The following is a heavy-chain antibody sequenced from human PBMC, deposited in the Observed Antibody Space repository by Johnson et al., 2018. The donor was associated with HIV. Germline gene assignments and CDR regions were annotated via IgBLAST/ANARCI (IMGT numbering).Heavy chain of an antibody. J-gene: IGHJ3*02. CDR3: ARVIYNFWSGPHAFDI. CDR2: IYSGGST. D-gene: IGHD3-3*01. Sequence: VQLVESGGGVVQPGRSLRLSCATSGFTVSSNYMSWVRQAPGKGLEWVSVIYSGGSTYYADSVKGRFTISRDNSKNTLYLQMNSLRAEDTAVYYCARVIYNFWSGPHAFDIWGQGTMVTVSS. V-gene: IGHV3-66*01. CDR1: GFTVSSNY.